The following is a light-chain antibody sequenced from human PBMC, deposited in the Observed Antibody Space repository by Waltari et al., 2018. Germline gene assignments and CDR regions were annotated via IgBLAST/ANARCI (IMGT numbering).Light chain of an antibody. CDR3: QHTFETPYS. J-gene: IGKJ2*01. CDR2: ATS. Sequence: DIQMTQSPSSLSVSIGDRVTITCRASGNIGSYLNWYQQRTGEAPKLLIYATSTLQTEVPSRFSGSGSRTDFTLTISSLQPEDFATYYCQHTFETPYSFGQGTKLESK. V-gene: IGKV1-39*01. CDR1: GNIGSY.